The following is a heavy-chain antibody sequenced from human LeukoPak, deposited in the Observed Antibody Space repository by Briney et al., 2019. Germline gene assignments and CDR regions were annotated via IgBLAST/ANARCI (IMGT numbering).Heavy chain of an antibody. Sequence: GGSLRLSCAASGFTFSSYAMHWVRQAPGKGLEWVAVISYGGSNKYYADSVKGRFTISRDNSKNTLYLQMNSLRAEDTAVYYCAKEGLMIGEVYYFDYWGQGTLVTVSS. CDR3: AKEGLMIGEVYYFDY. CDR1: GFTFSSYA. V-gene: IGHV3-30*04. J-gene: IGHJ4*02. D-gene: IGHD3-16*01. CDR2: ISYGGSNK.